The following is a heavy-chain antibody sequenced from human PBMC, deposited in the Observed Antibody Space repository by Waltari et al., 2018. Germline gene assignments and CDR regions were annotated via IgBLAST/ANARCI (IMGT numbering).Heavy chain of an antibody. CDR1: GFTFSSFA. V-gene: IGHV3-30*04. CDR2: MSYDGSEK. Sequence: QVHLVESGGGVVQPGRSLRLSCAASGFTFSSFAMHWVRQAPGKGLGWVTVMSYDGSEKYYADSVKGRFTISRDNSKNTLYLQMDSLTTEDTAVYFCARDPSAAAGGRAAAGRFDYWGQGTLVTVSS. D-gene: IGHD6-13*01. CDR3: ARDPSAAAGGRAAAGRFDY. J-gene: IGHJ4*02.